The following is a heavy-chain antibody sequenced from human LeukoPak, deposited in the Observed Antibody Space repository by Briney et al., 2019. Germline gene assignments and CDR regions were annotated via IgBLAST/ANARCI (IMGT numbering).Heavy chain of an antibody. Sequence: ASVKVSCKASGYTFTGYYMHWVRQAPGQGLEWMGWINPNSGGTNYAQKFQGRVTMTRDTSISTAYMELRSLRSDDTAVYYCARTKWIEDAFDIWGQGTMVTVSS. CDR3: ARTKWIEDAFDI. D-gene: IGHD5-12*01. J-gene: IGHJ3*02. CDR2: INPNSGGT. V-gene: IGHV1-2*02. CDR1: GYTFTGYY.